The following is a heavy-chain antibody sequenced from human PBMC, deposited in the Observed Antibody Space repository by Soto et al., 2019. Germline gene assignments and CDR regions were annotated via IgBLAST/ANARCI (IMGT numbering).Heavy chain of an antibody. D-gene: IGHD2-21*01. CDR2: IYYSGST. Sequence: QVQLQESGPGLVKPSETLSLTCTVSGGSISSYYWSWIRQPPGKGLEWIGYIYYSGSTNYNPSLKSRVTISVDTSKNQFSLKLSXXXAADTAVYYCXRXXXXXXXXIQLDYYYYMDVWGKGTTVTVSS. CDR3: XRXXXXXXXXIQLDYYYYMDV. CDR1: GGSISSYY. J-gene: IGHJ6*03. V-gene: IGHV4-59*01.